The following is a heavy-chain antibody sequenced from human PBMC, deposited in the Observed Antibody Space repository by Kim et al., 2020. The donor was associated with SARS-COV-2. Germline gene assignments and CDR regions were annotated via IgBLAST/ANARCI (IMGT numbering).Heavy chain of an antibody. CDR1: GFTFSSYA. CDR3: AKSDPTSSVWVMSFDY. D-gene: IGHD2-21*01. Sequence: GGSLRLSCAASGFTFSSYAMSWVRQAPGKGLEWVSAISGSGGSTYYADSVKGRFTISRDNSKNTLYLQMNSLRAEDTAVYYCAKSDPTSSVWVMSFDYWGQGTLVTVSS. V-gene: IGHV3-23*01. CDR2: ISGSGGST. J-gene: IGHJ4*02.